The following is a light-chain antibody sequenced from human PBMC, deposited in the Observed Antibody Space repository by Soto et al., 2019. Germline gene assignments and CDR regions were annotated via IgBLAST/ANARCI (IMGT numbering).Light chain of an antibody. CDR1: QSVTDSY. CDR2: GAS. CDR3: QEYGTSRT. Sequence: EIVLTQSPGTLSLSPGERATLSCRASQSVTDSYLAWYQQKPGQAPRLLIYGASSRATDIPDRFSGSGSGTDFTLTISRLEPEDFAVYFCQEYGTSRTFGQGTKVDIK. J-gene: IGKJ1*01. V-gene: IGKV3-20*01.